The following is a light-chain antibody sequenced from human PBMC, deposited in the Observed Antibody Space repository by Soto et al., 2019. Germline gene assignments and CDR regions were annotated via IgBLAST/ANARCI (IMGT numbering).Light chain of an antibody. CDR1: SSDVGVYNY. Sequence: QSVLTQPRSVSGSPGQSVTISCTGTSSDVGVYNYVSWYQQHPGKAPKLMIYDVTKRPSGVPDRFSGSKSGNTASLTISGLQAEDEADYYCFSYAGSPTLAFGGGTKVTVL. CDR3: FSYAGSPTLA. CDR2: DVT. V-gene: IGLV2-11*01. J-gene: IGLJ3*02.